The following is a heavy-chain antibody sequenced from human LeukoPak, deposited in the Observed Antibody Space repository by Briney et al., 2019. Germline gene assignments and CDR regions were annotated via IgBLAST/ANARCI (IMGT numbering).Heavy chain of an antibody. CDR3: ARELSGDGDY. Sequence: SETLSLTCAVYGGSFNGYYWIWIRQPPGKGLEWIGDINHSGTTNYNTSLESRVTISIDTSKNHFSLKLNSVTAADTAVYYCARELSGDGDYWGQGSLVTVSS. CDR2: INHSGTT. J-gene: IGHJ4*02. V-gene: IGHV4-34*01. D-gene: IGHD3-10*01. CDR1: GGSFNGYY.